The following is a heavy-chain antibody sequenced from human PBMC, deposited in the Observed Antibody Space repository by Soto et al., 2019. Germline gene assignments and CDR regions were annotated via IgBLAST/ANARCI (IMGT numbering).Heavy chain of an antibody. Sequence: EVQLVESGGGLVQPGGSLRLSCEASGFTFSTYWMHWVRQAPGKGLVWVSRINSDGSSTSYADAVKGRFTISRDNAKNXLDLQMNSMRAEDTAVYYCARVEDYGGNSGWFFDLWGRGTLVTVSS. CDR1: GFTFSTYW. J-gene: IGHJ2*01. D-gene: IGHD4-17*01. V-gene: IGHV3-74*01. CDR2: INSDGSST. CDR3: ARVEDYGGNSGWFFDL.